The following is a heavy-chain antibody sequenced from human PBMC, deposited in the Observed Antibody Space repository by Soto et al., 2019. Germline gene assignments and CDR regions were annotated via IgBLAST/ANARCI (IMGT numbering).Heavy chain of an antibody. CDR1: GGSISSGEYY. D-gene: IGHD3-3*01. Sequence: SETLSLTCTVSGGSISSGEYYWTWIRQPPGKGLEWIGYISYSGSTHYSPSLKSRVSITVDTSKNQFSLNLASVSAEDTAVYYCARTSLTIFGPSNDYYGMGVWGLGTMVTVSS. CDR3: ARTSLTIFGPSNDYYGMGV. V-gene: IGHV4-30-4*01. CDR2: ISYSGST. J-gene: IGHJ6*02.